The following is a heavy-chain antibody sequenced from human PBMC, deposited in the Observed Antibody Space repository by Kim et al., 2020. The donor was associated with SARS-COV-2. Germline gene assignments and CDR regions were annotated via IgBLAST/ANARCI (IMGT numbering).Heavy chain of an antibody. CDR3: AKGAGGSGFYYYMDV. D-gene: IGHD3-3*01. CDR1: GFTFGDYA. V-gene: IGHV3-9*01. CDR2: ISWNSGSI. J-gene: IGHJ6*03. Sequence: GGSLRLSCAASGFTFGDYAMHWVRQAPGKGLEWVSGISWNSGSIGYADSVKGRFTISRDNAKNSLYLQMNSLRAEDTALYYCAKGAGGSGFYYYMDVWGKGTTVTVSS.